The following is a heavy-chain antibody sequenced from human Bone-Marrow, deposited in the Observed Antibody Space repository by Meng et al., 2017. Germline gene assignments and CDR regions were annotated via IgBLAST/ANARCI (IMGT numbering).Heavy chain of an antibody. CDR1: RFTFSSYW. CDR3: AGDRGSGCYNALPGDY. Sequence: GGSLRLSCAAFRFTFSSYWMSWVRQAPGKGLEWVANIKQDGSEKHYVDSVKGRFTISRDNAKNSLYLNMNSLRVEDTAVYYCAGDRGSGCYNALPGDYWGQGTLVTVSS. J-gene: IGHJ4*02. D-gene: IGHD1-26*01. V-gene: IGHV3-7*01. CDR2: IKQDGSEK.